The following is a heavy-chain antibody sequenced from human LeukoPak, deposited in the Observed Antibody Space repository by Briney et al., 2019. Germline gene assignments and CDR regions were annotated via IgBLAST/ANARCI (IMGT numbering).Heavy chain of an antibody. CDR1: GYTFASYA. CDR2: MNPGNRNT. D-gene: IGHD6-19*01. CDR3: ARSASSGWIFDY. J-gene: IGHJ4*02. V-gene: IGHV1-3*03. Sequence: ASVKLSCKASGYTFASYAMHWVRLAPGHSLEWMGWMNPGNRNTKYAQEFQGRVTITRDTSATTAYLEPSSLRSGDMAVYYCARSASSGWIFDYWRQGILVTVSS.